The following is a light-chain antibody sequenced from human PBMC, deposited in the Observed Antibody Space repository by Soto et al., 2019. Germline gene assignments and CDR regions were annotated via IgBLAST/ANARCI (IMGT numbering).Light chain of an antibody. CDR3: QKYDNAPLT. J-gene: IGKJ4*01. Sequence: DIQMTQAPSSLSASVGDRVTITSRARQDISTYLAWYQQKPGKVPKLLISAAYTLQSGVPPRFSGSGSGTDFTLTISSLQPEDVATYYCQKYDNAPLTFGGGTKVEI. CDR1: QDISTY. CDR2: AAY. V-gene: IGKV1-27*01.